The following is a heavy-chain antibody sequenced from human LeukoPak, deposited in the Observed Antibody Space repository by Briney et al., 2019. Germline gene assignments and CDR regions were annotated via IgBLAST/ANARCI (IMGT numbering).Heavy chain of an antibody. J-gene: IGHJ4*02. CDR2: INAGNGNT. CDR1: GYTFTSYA. CDR3: ARGSLNYDFWSGYSLDY. V-gene: IGHV1-3*01. D-gene: IGHD3-3*01. Sequence: ASVTVSFKASGYTFTSYAMHWVRQAPGQRLEWMGWINAGNGNTKYSQKFQGRVTITRDTSASTAYMELSSLRSEDTAVYYCARGSLNYDFWSGYSLDYWGQGTLVTVSS.